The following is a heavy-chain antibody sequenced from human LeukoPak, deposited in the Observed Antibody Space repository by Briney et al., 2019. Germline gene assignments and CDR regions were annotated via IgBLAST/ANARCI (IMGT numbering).Heavy chain of an antibody. CDR1: VYTFTVYY. D-gene: IGHD6-19*01. V-gene: IGHV1-2*02. J-gene: IGHJ4*02. Sequence: ASVRVSCAASVYTFTVYYMHWVRQAPGQGRGWMGWINPNSGGTNYAQKFQGRVTMTRDTSISTAYMELSRLRSDDTAVYYCARGRSAQWLATFDYWGQGTLVTVSS. CDR2: INPNSGGT. CDR3: ARGRSAQWLATFDY.